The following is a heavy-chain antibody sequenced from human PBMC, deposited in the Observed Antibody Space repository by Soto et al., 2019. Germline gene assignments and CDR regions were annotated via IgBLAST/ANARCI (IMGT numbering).Heavy chain of an antibody. V-gene: IGHV3-73*01. Sequence: PGGSLRLSCAASGFTFSGSAMHWVRQASGKGLEWVGRIRSKANSYATAYAASVKGRFTISRDNAKNSLYLQMNSLRAEDTAVYYCARGGTITMVRGVIGDAFDIWGQGTMVTVSS. CDR3: ARGGTITMVRGVIGDAFDI. CDR1: GFTFSGSA. CDR2: IRSKANSYAT. J-gene: IGHJ3*02. D-gene: IGHD3-10*01.